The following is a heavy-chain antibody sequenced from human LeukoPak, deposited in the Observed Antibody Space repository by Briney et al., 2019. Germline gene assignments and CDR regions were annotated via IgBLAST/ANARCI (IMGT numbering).Heavy chain of an antibody. D-gene: IGHD3-22*01. V-gene: IGHV3-74*01. CDR2: INSDGSST. CDR3: ARGPPYYYDSSGYYY. Sequence: PGGSLRLSCAASGFTFSSYWMHWVRQAPGKGLVWVSRINSDGSSTSYADSVKGRFTISRDNAKNTLYLQMNSPRAEDTAVHYCARGPPYYYDSSGYYYWGQGTLVTVSS. J-gene: IGHJ4*02. CDR1: GFTFSSYW.